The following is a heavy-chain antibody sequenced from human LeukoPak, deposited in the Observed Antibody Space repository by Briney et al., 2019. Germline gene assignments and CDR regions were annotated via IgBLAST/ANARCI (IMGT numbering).Heavy chain of an antibody. CDR1: GGSISSYY. D-gene: IGHD3-3*01. CDR3: ARVRNDSWSGQGYYYYGMDV. Sequence: SETLSLTCTVSGGSISSYYWSWIRQPPGKGLEWIGYIYYSGSTNYNPSLKSRVTISVDTSKNQFSLKLSSVTAADTAVYYCARVRNDSWSGQGYYYYGMDVWGQGTTVTVSS. J-gene: IGHJ6*02. V-gene: IGHV4-59*01. CDR2: IYYSGST.